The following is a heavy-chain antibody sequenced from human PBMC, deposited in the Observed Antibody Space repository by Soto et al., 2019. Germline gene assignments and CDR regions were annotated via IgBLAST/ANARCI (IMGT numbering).Heavy chain of an antibody. CDR3: ARGDYYDSSGYYYAFDI. V-gene: IGHV4-30-2*01. CDR2: IYHSGST. CDR1: GGPISSGGYS. J-gene: IGHJ3*02. Sequence: SETLSLTCAVSGGPISSGGYSWSWIRQPPGKGLEWIGYIYHSGSTYYNPSLKSRVTISVDRSKNQFSLKLSSVTAADTAVYYCARGDYYDSSGYYYAFDIWGQGTMVTVSS. D-gene: IGHD3-22*01.